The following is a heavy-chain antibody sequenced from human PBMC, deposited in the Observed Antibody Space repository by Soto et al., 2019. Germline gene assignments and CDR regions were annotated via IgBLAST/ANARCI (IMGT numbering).Heavy chain of an antibody. V-gene: IGHV4-38-2*01. J-gene: IGHJ4*02. Sequence: PSETLSLTCAVSGYSISSGYYWGWIRQPPGKGLEWIGSIYHSGSTYYNPSLKSRVTISVDTSKNQFSLKLSSVTAADTAVYYCARVRYDGYFDYWGKVTLFTVSS. CDR2: IYHSGST. CDR1: GYSISSGYY. D-gene: IGHD3-16*02. CDR3: ARVRYDGYFDY.